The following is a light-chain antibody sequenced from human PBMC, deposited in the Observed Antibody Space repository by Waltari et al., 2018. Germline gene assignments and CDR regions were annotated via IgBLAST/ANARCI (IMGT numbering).Light chain of an antibody. CDR1: KLGERS. Sequence: SYELTQPPSVSVSPGQTASIICSGDKLGERSASWYQQKAGQSPMVVIFEDVKRPSGIPERFSGSNPGNTATLTISGTQAMDEADYYCQVWDSSTDVFGGGTKLTVL. CDR2: EDV. CDR3: QVWDSSTDV. J-gene: IGLJ2*01. V-gene: IGLV3-1*01.